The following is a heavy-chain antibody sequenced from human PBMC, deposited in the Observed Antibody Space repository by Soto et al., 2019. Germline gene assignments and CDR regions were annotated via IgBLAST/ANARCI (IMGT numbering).Heavy chain of an antibody. CDR2: IIPIFGTA. D-gene: IGHD3-3*01. J-gene: IGHJ5*02. CDR1: GGTFSSYA. Sequence: VASVKVSCKASGGTFSSYAISWVRQAPGQGLEWMGGIIPIFGTANYAQKFQGRVTITADDSKSIAYLQMNSLKTEDTAVYYCTRDSRGTIFGVVTLGNWFDPWGQGTLVTVSS. CDR3: TRDSRGTIFGVVTLGNWFDP. V-gene: IGHV1-69*13.